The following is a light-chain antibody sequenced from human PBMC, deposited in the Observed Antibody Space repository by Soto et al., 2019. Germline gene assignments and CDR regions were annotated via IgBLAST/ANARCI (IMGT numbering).Light chain of an antibody. J-gene: IGLJ1*01. CDR3: CSYAGSYTFV. CDR2: NVS. Sequence: QSVLTQPPSVSGSPGQSVTISCTGTSSDVGGYDYVSWYQQHPGKAPKVMIYNVSKRPSGVPDRFSGSKSGNTASLTISGLQAEDEADYYCCSYAGSYTFVFGTGTKLTVL. CDR1: SSDVGGYDY. V-gene: IGLV2-11*01.